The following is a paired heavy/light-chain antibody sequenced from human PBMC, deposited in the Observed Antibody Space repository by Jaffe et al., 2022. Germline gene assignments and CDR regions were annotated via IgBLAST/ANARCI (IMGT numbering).Light chain of an antibody. Sequence: DIVMTQSTDSLAVSLGERATINCKSSQSVLYSPNNKNYLAWYQQKPGQPPKLLIYWASTREFGVPDRFSGSGSATDFTLTISGLQAEDVAVYYCQQYYGTPLTFGGGTKVEIK. V-gene: IGKV4-1*01. CDR3: QQYYGTPLT. J-gene: IGKJ4*01. CDR2: WAS. CDR1: QSVLYSPNNKNY.
Heavy chain of an antibody. D-gene: IGHD1-26*01. V-gene: IGHV3-66*02. CDR2: IYSGGNT. CDR3: ARQNGGAERELLIEI. J-gene: IGHJ3*02. CDR1: GFSVSSKY. Sequence: EQQLVESGGGLVQPGGSLRLSCAASGFSVSSKYMSWVRQAPGKGLEWVSLIYSGGNTDYTDSVKGRFTISRDNARNTLYLQMNSLRPEDTAVYYCARQNGGAERELLIEIWGQGTMVTVSS.